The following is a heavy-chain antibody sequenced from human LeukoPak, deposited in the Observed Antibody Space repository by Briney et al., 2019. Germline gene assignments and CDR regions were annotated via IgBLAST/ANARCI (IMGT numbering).Heavy chain of an antibody. D-gene: IGHD4-17*01. J-gene: IGHJ4*01. V-gene: IGHV1-46*01. CDR1: GYTFTGYY. CDR3: TRVGYGDYGGLGY. CDR2: INPSGGST. Sequence: GASVKVSCKASGYTFTGYYMHWVRQAPGQGLEWMGIINPSGGSTSYAQKFQGRVTMTRDTSTSTVYMELSSLRSEDTAVYYCTRVGYGDYGGLGYWGDGTLVTASS.